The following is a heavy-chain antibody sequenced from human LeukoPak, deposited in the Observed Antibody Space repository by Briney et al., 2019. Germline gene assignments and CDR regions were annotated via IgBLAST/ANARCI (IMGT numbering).Heavy chain of an antibody. V-gene: IGHV1-2*02. CDR2: INPDSGGT. CDR3: ARVRCSGGSCYEFDS. J-gene: IGHJ4*02. CDR1: GYTFTSYD. Sequence: ASVKVSCKASGYTFTSYDINWVRQATGQGLEWMGWINPDSGGTRYPQKFQGRVTVTRDTSISTAYMELTRLTSDDTAVYYCARVRCSGGSCYEFDSWGQGTLVTVSS. D-gene: IGHD2-15*01.